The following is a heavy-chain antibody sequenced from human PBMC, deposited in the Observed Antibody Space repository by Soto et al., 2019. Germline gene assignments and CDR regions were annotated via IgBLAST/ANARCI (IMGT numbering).Heavy chain of an antibody. V-gene: IGHV1-18*01. CDR2: ISTYKGDT. CDR1: GYTFTSYG. CDR3: ARANGDYYFDY. D-gene: IGHD4-17*01. Sequence: QVQLVQSGAEVKKPGASVKVSCNASGYTFTSYGISWVRQAPGQVLEWMGWISTYKGDTHYAQKLQGRVTLTTDTSTSTAYMELRSLRSDDTAVYYCARANGDYYFDYWGQGTLVTVST. J-gene: IGHJ4*02.